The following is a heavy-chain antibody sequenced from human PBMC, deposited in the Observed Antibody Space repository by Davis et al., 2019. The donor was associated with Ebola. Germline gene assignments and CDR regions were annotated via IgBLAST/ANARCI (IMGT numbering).Heavy chain of an antibody. Sequence: AASVKVSCKASGGTFSSYAISWVRQAPGQGLEWMGGIIPIFGTASYAQKFQGRVTMTRDTSTSTVYMELSSLRSEDTAVYYCARDRGYCSGGSCYSSGWFDPWGQGTLVTVSS. V-gene: IGHV1-69*05. CDR3: ARDRGYCSGGSCYSSGWFDP. D-gene: IGHD2-15*01. CDR1: GGTFSSYA. J-gene: IGHJ5*02. CDR2: IIPIFGTA.